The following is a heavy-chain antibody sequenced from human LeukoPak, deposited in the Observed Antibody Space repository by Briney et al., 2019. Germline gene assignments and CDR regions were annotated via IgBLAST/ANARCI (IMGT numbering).Heavy chain of an antibody. CDR1: GYTFTSYD. J-gene: IGHJ4*02. Sequence: EASVKVSCKASGYTFTSYDINWVRQATGQGLEWMGWFNPNSGSAGYAQNFQGRVTITGDTSMSTAYMELTSLRSDDTAVYYCARDTGDYFDYWGQGTLVTVSS. D-gene: IGHD5-18*01. CDR3: ARDTGDYFDY. V-gene: IGHV1-8*01. CDR2: FNPNSGSA.